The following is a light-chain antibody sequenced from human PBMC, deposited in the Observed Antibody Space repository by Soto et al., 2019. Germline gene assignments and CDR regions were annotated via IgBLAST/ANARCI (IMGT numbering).Light chain of an antibody. CDR2: GAS. J-gene: IGKJ5*01. V-gene: IGKV1-39*01. CDR1: QTINNN. Sequence: IQMTQYPSSLSASVGARVTITCRASQTINNNLNWYQQKPGKAPKLLIYGASSLQSGVPSRFSGSGSGTEFTLTISSLQPEDFATYYCQQSYSIPPITFGQGTRLENK. CDR3: QQSYSIPPIT.